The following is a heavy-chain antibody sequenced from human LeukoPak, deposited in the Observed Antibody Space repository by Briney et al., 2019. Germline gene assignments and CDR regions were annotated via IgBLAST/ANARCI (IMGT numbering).Heavy chain of an antibody. CDR3: ARALSRNWNYIYFDY. V-gene: IGHV1-2*02. Sequence: ASVKVSCKASGYTFTGYYMHWVRQAPGQGLEWMGWINPNSGGTNYAQKFQGRVTMTRDTSISTAYMELSRLRSDDAAIYYCARALSRNWNYIYFDYWGQGTLVTVSS. CDR1: GYTFTGYY. CDR2: INPNSGGT. J-gene: IGHJ4*02. D-gene: IGHD1-7*01.